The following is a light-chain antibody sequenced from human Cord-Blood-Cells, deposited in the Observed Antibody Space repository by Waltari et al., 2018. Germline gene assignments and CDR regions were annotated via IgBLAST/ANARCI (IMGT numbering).Light chain of an antibody. V-gene: IGLV7-43*01. J-gene: IGLJ3*02. CDR3: LLYYGGAWV. CDR2: STS. CDR1: TGAVTSGYY. Sequence: QTVVTQEPSLTVSSGGTVTLTCSSSTGAVTSGYYPNWFQQKPGQAPRALISSTSNKHSWTPARFSGSLLGCKAALTLSGVQPEDEAEYYCLLYYGGAWVFGGGTKLTVL.